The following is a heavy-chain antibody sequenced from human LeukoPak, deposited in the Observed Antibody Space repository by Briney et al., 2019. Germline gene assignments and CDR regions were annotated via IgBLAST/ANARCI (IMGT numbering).Heavy chain of an antibody. CDR2: ISSSGSTI. V-gene: IGHV3-48*03. CDR3: ARDRDGYNFDY. CDR1: GFTFSSYE. D-gene: IGHD5-24*01. Sequence: GGSLRLSCAASGFTFSSYEMNWVRQAPGKGLEWVSYISSSGSTIYYADSVKGRFTISRDNAKNSLYLQMNSLRAEDTAVYYCARDRDGYNFDYWGQGNPGHRLL. J-gene: IGHJ4*02.